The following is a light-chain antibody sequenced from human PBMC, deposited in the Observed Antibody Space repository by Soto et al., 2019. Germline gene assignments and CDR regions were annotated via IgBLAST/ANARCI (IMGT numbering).Light chain of an antibody. Sequence: QSVLAQPPSASGSPGQSVTISCTGTSSGVGGYNFVSWYQHHPGKAPKLMIFDVSERPSGVPDRFSGSKSGNTASLTVSGLQAEDEADYYCSSYAGSNSYVFGTGTKVTVL. CDR1: SSGVGGYNF. J-gene: IGLJ1*01. CDR2: DVS. V-gene: IGLV2-8*01. CDR3: SSYAGSNSYV.